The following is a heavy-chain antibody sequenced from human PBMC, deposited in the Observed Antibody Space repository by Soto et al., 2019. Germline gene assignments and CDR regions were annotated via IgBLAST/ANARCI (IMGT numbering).Heavy chain of an antibody. CDR1: VFTFSGSA. CDR2: IRSKANSYAT. CDR3: TSQEAGAGTLDYFDY. Sequence: PGGSLRRSCAASVFTFSGSAMHWVRQASGKGLEWVGRIRSKANSYATAYAASVKGRFTISRDDSKNTAYLQMNSLKTEDTAVYYCTSQEAGAGTLDYFDYWGQGTLVTVSS. V-gene: IGHV3-73*01. D-gene: IGHD6-19*01. J-gene: IGHJ4*02.